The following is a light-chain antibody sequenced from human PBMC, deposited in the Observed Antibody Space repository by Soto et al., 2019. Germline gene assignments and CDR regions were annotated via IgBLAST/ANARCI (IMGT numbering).Light chain of an antibody. CDR2: EVS. V-gene: IGLV2-8*01. J-gene: IGLJ2*01. CDR3: SSYTNKNSYIL. CDR1: SSDVGGYNY. Sequence: QSALTQPPSASGSPGQSVTISCTGTSSDVGGYNYVSWYQQHPGKAPKLMIYEVSKRPSGVPDRFSGSKSGNTASLTVSGLQAEDEADYYCSSYTNKNSYILFGGGTKLTVL.